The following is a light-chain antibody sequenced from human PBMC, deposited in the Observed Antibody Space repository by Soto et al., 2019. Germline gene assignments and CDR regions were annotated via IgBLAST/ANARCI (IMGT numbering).Light chain of an antibody. V-gene: IGLV2-14*01. CDR2: EVS. Sequence: QSVLTQPASVSGSPGQSITISCTGTSSDVGSYNYVSWYQQHPGKAPKLMIYEVSDRPSGISSRFTGSKSGNTASLTSSGNQTEDEADYYCSSYTSSSTLFGTGTKLTVL. CDR3: SSYTSSSTL. J-gene: IGLJ1*01. CDR1: SSDVGSYNY.